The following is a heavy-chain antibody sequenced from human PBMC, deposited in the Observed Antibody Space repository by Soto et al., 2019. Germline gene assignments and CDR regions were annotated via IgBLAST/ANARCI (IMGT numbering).Heavy chain of an antibody. Sequence: SETLSLTCTVSGGSISSYYWSWIRQPPGKGLEWIGYIYYSGSTNYNPSLKSRVTISLDTSKNQFSLTLSSVTAADTAVYYCARGQRRSFYSYPPMDVWGQGTTVTVSS. J-gene: IGHJ6*02. CDR3: ARGQRRSFYSYPPMDV. CDR1: GGSISSYY. CDR2: IYYSGST. D-gene: IGHD2-15*01. V-gene: IGHV4-59*08.